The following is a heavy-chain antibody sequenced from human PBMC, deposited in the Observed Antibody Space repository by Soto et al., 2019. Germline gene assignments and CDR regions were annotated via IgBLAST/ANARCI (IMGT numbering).Heavy chain of an antibody. D-gene: IGHD3-3*01. CDR3: ARDILQSDWSGTLAY. CDR2: ISYDGSNK. CDR1: GFSFSSYA. Sequence: QVHLVESGGGVVQPGKSLRLSCAASGFSFSSYAMHWVRQAPGKGLEWVAVISYDGSNKEYADSVKGRFTISRDNSKSTLYLQMSSLRAEDTATYYCARDILQSDWSGTLAYWGQGTLVTVSS. V-gene: IGHV3-30-3*01. J-gene: IGHJ4*02.